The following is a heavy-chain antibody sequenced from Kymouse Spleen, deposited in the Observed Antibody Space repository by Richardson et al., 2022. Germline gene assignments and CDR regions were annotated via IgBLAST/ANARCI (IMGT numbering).Heavy chain of an antibody. J-gene: IGHJ6*02. CDR1: GGSFSGYY. CDR2: INHSGST. Sequence: QVQLQQWGAGLLKPSETLSLTCAVYGGSFSGYYWSWIRQPPGKGLEWIGEINHSGSTNYNPSLKSRVTISVDTSKNQFSLKLSSVTAADTAVYYCAREDNWNYYYYYGMDVWGQGTTVTVSS. D-gene: IGHD1-20*01,IGHD1-7*01. CDR3: AREDNWNYYYYYGMDV. V-gene: IGHV4-34*01.